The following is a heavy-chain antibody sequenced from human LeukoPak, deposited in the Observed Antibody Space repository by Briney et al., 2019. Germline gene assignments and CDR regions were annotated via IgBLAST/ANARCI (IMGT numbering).Heavy chain of an antibody. CDR1: GFTFRSHW. CDR2: ISPDGSTT. J-gene: IGHJ5*02. Sequence: GGSLRLSCAASGFTFRSHWMHWVRQAPGNGLVWVSRISPDGSTTAYVDSVKGRFTLSRDNAKNTVYVQMDSLRADDTALYYCARDNSPGWFDPWGQGTLVSVSS. D-gene: IGHD2-21*01. V-gene: IGHV3-74*01. CDR3: ARDNSPGWFDP.